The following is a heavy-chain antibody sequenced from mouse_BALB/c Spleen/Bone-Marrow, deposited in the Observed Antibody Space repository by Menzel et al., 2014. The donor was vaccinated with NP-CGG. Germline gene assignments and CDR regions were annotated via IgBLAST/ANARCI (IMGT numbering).Heavy chain of an antibody. D-gene: IGHD2-1*01. Sequence: VQLQQSGAELVRPGVSVRISCKGSGYTFTDYAMHRVKQSHAKSLEWIGVISTYYGDASYNQKFKGKATMTVDKSSSTAYMELARLTSEDSAIYYCAREGGNFPWFAYWGQGTLVTVSA. CDR2: ISTYYGDA. CDR3: AREGGNFPWFAY. V-gene: IGHV1S137*01. CDR1: GYTFTDYA. J-gene: IGHJ3*01.